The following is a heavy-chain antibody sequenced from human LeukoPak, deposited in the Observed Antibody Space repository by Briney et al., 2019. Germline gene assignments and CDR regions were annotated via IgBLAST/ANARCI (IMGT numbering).Heavy chain of an antibody. CDR2: INPYSGDT. CDR1: GYTFTGYH. J-gene: IGHJ4*02. CDR3: ARDQGSLTRSWYTGY. Sequence: WASLKVSCKASGYTFTGYHIHSVRQAPGQGLEWIGRINPYSGDTNFAQKFQGRVTMTRDTSITTAYMDLSSLTPDDTAVYFCARDQGSLTRSWYTGYWGQGTQVTVSS. D-gene: IGHD6-13*01. V-gene: IGHV1-2*06.